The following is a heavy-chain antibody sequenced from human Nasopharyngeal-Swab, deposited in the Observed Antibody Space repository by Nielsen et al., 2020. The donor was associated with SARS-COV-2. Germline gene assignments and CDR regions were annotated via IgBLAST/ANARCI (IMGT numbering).Heavy chain of an antibody. CDR3: AKDRGSSGYYYGMDV. V-gene: IGHV3-30*18. CDR2: ISYDGSNK. J-gene: IGHJ6*02. D-gene: IGHD6-13*01. Sequence: WIRQPPGKGLEWVAVISYDGSNKYYADSVKGRFTISRGNSKNTLYLQMNSLRAEDTAVYYCAKDRGSSGYYYGMDVWGQGTTVTVSS.